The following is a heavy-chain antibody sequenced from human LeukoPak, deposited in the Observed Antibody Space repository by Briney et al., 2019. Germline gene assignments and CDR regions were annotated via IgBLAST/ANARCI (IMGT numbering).Heavy chain of an antibody. CDR2: INEDGSEQ. CDR1: GFMFSGYW. D-gene: IGHD4-11*01. CDR3: RRAHYSDSHD. Sequence: PGGSLRLSCAASGFMFSGYWMNWVRQAPGEGLEWVANINEDGSEQNYVDSVKGRFTISRDNAKNLLFLQLNSLRADDTAVYYCRRAHYSDSHDWGQGTLVTVSS. V-gene: IGHV3-7*01. J-gene: IGHJ4*02.